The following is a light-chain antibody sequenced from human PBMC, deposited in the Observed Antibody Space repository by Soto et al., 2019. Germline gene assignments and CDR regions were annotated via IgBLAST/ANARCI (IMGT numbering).Light chain of an antibody. V-gene: IGKV3-15*01. J-gene: IGKJ1*01. Sequence: EIVLAQSTATLSVSPGARATLSCRASQSVSSNLAWYQQKPGQAPRLLIYGASTRATGIPARFSGSGSGTEFTLTISSLQSEDFAVYYCQQYNNWLSFGQGTKVDIK. CDR3: QQYNNWLS. CDR2: GAS. CDR1: QSVSSN.